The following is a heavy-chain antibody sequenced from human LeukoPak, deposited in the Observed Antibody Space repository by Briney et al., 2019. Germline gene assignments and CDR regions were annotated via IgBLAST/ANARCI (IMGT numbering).Heavy chain of an antibody. J-gene: IGHJ6*02. V-gene: IGHV3-30-3*01. CDR2: ISYDGSNK. D-gene: IGHD5-12*01. CDR1: GFTFSSYA. CDR3: ARIYSGYDPSYYGMDV. Sequence: PGGSLRLSCAASGFTFSSYAMHWVRQAPGKGLEWVAVISYDGSNKYYADSVKGRFTISRDNSKNTLYLQMNSLRAEDTAVYYCARIYSGYDPSYYGMDVWGQGTTVTVSS.